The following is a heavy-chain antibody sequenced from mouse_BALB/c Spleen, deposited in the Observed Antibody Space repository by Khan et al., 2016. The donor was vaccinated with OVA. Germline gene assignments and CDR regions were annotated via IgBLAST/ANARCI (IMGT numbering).Heavy chain of an antibody. CDR1: GYTFTSNT. CDR2: INPRSGYT. V-gene: IGHV1-4*01. D-gene: IGHD2-14*01. Sequence: QVQLKQSGAELARPGASVRMSCKASGYTFTSNTMHWVKKRPGQGLEWIGYINPRSGYTNFNQNFKDKATLTADKSSSTAYMQLSSLTSEDSAVYYCVRRTTGYTMDYWGQGTSVTVSS. J-gene: IGHJ4*01. CDR3: VRRTTGYTMDY.